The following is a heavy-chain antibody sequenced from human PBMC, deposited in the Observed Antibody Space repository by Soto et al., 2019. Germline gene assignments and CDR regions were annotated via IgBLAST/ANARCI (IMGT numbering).Heavy chain of an antibody. Sequence: QVQLQESGPGLVKPSETLSLTCSVSGGSITESHWSWIRQPVGKGLEWIGRMYTRGSATYNPSLKGRVTMSLDSSKNEFSLKVRSMTAADTAVYYCATSTIMGLEVAGNFDNWGQGTLVTVSS. J-gene: IGHJ4*01. D-gene: IGHD3-16*01. CDR3: ATSTIMGLEVAGNFDN. CDR2: MYTRGSA. V-gene: IGHV4-4*07. CDR1: GGSITESH.